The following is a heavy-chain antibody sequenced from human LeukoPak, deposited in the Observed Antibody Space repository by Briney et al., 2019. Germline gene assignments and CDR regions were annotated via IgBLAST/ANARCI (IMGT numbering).Heavy chain of an antibody. V-gene: IGHV3-74*03. CDR2: INSDGSST. CDR3: ARDRYCTTTRCSDY. D-gene: IGHD2-2*01. J-gene: IGHJ4*02. CDR1: GFTFSSYW. Sequence: GGSLRLSCAASGFTFSSYWMHWVRQAPGKGLVWVSRINSDGSSTKYADSVKGRFTISRDNAKNTLYLEMNSLRAEDTAVYYCARDRYCTTTRCSDYWGQGTLVTVSS.